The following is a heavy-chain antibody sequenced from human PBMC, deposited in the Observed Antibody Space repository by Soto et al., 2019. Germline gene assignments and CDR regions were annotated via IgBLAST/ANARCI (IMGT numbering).Heavy chain of an antibody. CDR3: ASEGAIAAAGSGYWFDP. D-gene: IGHD6-13*01. J-gene: IGHJ5*02. CDR2: IIPIFGTA. Sequence: QVQLVQSGAEVKKPGSSVKVSCKASGGTFSSYAISWVRQAPGPGLEWMGGIIPIFGTANYAQKFQGRVTITADKSTSTVYMELSSLRSEDTAVYYCASEGAIAAAGSGYWFDPWGQGNLVTFSA. CDR1: GGTFSSYA. V-gene: IGHV1-69*06.